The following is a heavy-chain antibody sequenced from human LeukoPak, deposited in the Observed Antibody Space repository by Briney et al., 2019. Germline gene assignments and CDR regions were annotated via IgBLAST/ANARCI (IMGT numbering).Heavy chain of an antibody. V-gene: IGHV3-20*04. CDR1: GSTFDSYG. CDR2: INWNGDDT. CDR3: VRGGELVGSYFDY. D-gene: IGHD3-16*01. J-gene: IGHJ4*02. Sequence: GGSLRLSCAASGSTFDSYGMSWVRQAPGKGLEWVSGINWNGDDTTYADSVKGRFTISRDNAKNSLYLQINSLRAEDTALYYCVRGGELVGSYFDYWGPGTLVTVSS.